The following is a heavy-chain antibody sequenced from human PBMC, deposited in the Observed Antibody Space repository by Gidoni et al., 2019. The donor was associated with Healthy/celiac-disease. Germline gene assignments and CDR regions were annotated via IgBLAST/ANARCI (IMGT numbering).Heavy chain of an antibody. Sequence: QVQLVESGGGVVQPGRSLRLSCAASGFTFSSYGMHWVRQAPGNGLEWVAVISYDGSNKYYADSVKGRFTISRDNSKNTLYLQMNSLRAEDTAVYYCAKNHVVAATGHYYYYGMDVWGQGTTVTVSS. V-gene: IGHV3-30*18. CDR2: ISYDGSNK. CDR1: GFTFSSYG. D-gene: IGHD2-15*01. CDR3: AKNHVVAATGHYYYYGMDV. J-gene: IGHJ6*02.